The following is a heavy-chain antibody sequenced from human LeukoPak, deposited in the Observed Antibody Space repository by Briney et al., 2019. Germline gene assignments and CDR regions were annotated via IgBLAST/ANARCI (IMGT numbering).Heavy chain of an antibody. Sequence: GGSLRLSCAVSGFTFSTYSMHWVRQAPGKGLEYVSTITSNGGSTYYADSVKGRFTISRDNFRNTLYLQMGSLRAEDMAVYYCARDRGYNFGYSDYWGQGTLVTVSS. CDR2: ITSNGGST. J-gene: IGHJ4*02. D-gene: IGHD5-18*01. CDR3: ARDRGYNFGYSDY. CDR1: GFTFSTYS. V-gene: IGHV3-64*02.